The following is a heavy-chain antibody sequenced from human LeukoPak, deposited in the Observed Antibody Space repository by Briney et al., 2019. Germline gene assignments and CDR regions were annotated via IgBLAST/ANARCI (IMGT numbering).Heavy chain of an antibody. CDR1: GFAFSSYA. J-gene: IGHJ4*02. V-gene: IGHV3-23*01. CDR3: ATSPCSGGSCFSGYFDY. Sequence: GGSLRLSCAASGFAFSSYAMNWVRQAPGKGLEWVSSISGSGVSTYYADSVKGRFTISRDSSRNTLYLQMNSLRAEDTAIYFCATSPCSGGSCFSGYFDYWGQGTLVAVSS. CDR2: ISGSGVST. D-gene: IGHD2-15*01.